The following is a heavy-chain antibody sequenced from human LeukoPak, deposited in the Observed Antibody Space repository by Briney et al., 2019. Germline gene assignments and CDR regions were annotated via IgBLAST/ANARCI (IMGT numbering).Heavy chain of an antibody. CDR2: IYYSGST. CDR1: GGSISSGGYY. J-gene: IGHJ4*02. V-gene: IGHV4-31*03. Sequence: SETLSLTCTVSGGSISSGGYYWSWIRQHPGKGLEWIGYIYYSGSTYYNPSLKSRVTISVDTSMNQFSLKLSSVTAADTAVYYCARPDSSGYYYDYWGQGTLVTVSS. CDR3: ARPDSSGYYYDY. D-gene: IGHD3-22*01.